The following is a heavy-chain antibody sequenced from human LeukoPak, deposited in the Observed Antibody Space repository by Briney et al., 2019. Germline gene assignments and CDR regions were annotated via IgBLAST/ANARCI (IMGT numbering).Heavy chain of an antibody. D-gene: IGHD3-22*01. Sequence: GGSLRLSCAASGSYWMHWVRQAPGKGLVWVSHINSDGSWTSYADSVKGRFTISKDNAKNSLYLQMNSLRAEDTALYHCARDSSRGITMIVDWGQGTLVTVSS. CDR1: GSYW. V-gene: IGHV3-74*01. CDR3: ARDSSRGITMIVD. J-gene: IGHJ4*02. CDR2: INSDGSWT.